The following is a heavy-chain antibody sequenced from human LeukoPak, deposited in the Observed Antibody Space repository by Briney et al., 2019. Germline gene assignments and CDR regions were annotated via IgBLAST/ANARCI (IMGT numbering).Heavy chain of an antibody. V-gene: IGHV3-33*01. CDR1: GFAFSNYG. CDR2: IWSDGINK. CDR3: ARDVNPHNWFDP. Sequence: GGSLRLSCAASGFAFSNYGMHWVRQAPGKGLEWLAVIWSDGINKYYADSVKGRFTISRDNSKNTLYLQMNTLTAEDTALYYCARDVNPHNWFDPWGQGALVTVSS. J-gene: IGHJ5*02.